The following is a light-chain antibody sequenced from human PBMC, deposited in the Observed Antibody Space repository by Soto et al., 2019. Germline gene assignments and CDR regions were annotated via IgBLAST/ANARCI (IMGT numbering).Light chain of an antibody. CDR1: RSNIGAGYD. J-gene: IGLJ3*02. V-gene: IGLV1-40*01. Sequence: QSVLTQPPSMSGAPGQRVTISCTGSRSNIGAGYDVQWYQQLPGTAPKLLIYGSTNRPSGVPDRFSGSKSGTSASLAITGLQGEDEADYYCQSYDSSLSGWVFGGGTKLTVL. CDR2: GST. CDR3: QSYDSSLSGWV.